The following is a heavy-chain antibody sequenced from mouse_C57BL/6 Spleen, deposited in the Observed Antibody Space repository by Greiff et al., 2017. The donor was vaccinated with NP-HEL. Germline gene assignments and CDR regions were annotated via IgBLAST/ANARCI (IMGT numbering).Heavy chain of an antibody. J-gene: IGHJ1*03. Sequence: QVQLKQPGAELVRPGSSVKLSCKASGYTFTSYWMDWVKQRPGQGLEWIGNIYPSDSETHYNQKFKDKATLTVDKSSSTAYMQLSSLTSEDSAVYYCARDDYPYWYFDVWGTGTTVTVSS. CDR3: ARDDYPYWYFDV. V-gene: IGHV1-61*01. CDR2: IYPSDSET. CDR1: GYTFTSYW. D-gene: IGHD2-4*01.